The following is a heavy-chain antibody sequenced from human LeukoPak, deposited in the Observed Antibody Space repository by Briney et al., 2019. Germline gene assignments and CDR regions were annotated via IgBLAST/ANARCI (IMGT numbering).Heavy chain of an antibody. J-gene: IGHJ4*02. CDR3: ARSVEPHSLRLGELSAYYFDY. CDR1: GGTFSSYA. CDR2: IISIFGTA. D-gene: IGHD3-16*02. V-gene: IGHV1-69*01. Sequence: ASVKVSCKASGGTFSSYAISWVRQAPGQGLEWMGGIISIFGTANYAQKFQGRVTITADESTSTAYMELSSLRSEDTAVYYCARSVEPHSLRLGELSAYYFDYWGQGTLVTVSS.